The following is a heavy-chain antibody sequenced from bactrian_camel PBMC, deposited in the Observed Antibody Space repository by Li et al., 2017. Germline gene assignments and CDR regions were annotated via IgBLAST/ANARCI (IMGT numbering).Heavy chain of an antibody. V-gene: IGHV3S1*01. CDR1: DYAYEFDC. Sequence: VQLVESGGGSAQPGGSLTLSCASPDYAYEFDCVGWFRQVPGKERERVASIYLNSHRAIYGSSVKGRFTISQDSAKNTAILQMTDLKPEDSATYYCAANSGRYGGTCESHIGMDYWGKGTQVTVS. J-gene: IGHJ7*01. CDR2: IYLNSHRA. D-gene: IGHD6*01.